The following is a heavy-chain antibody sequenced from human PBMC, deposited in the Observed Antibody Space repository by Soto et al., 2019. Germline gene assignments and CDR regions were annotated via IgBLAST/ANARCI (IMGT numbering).Heavy chain of an antibody. CDR2: IIPIFGTA. CDR3: AFQWLGKGFGP. Sequence: SVKVSCKASGGTFSSYAISWVRQAPGQGLEWMGGIIPIFGTANYAQKFQGRVTITAVESTSTAYMELSSLRSEDTAVYYCAFQWLGKGFGPWGQGTLVTVST. CDR1: GGTFSSYA. V-gene: IGHV1-69*13. J-gene: IGHJ5*02. D-gene: IGHD6-19*01.